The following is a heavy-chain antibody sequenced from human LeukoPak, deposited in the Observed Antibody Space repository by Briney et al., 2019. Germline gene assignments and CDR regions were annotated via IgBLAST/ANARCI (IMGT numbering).Heavy chain of an antibody. CDR2: ISYDGSNI. Sequence: GGSLRLSCAASGFTFSSYAMHWVRQAPGKGLEWVAVISYDGSNIYYADSVKGRFTISRDNSKNTLYLQMNSLRAEDTAVYYCARVGYYGSGSPQAYYYYYGMDVWGQGTTVTVSS. CDR3: ARVGYYGSGSPQAYYYYYGMDV. J-gene: IGHJ6*02. D-gene: IGHD3-10*01. CDR1: GFTFSSYA. V-gene: IGHV3-30-3*01.